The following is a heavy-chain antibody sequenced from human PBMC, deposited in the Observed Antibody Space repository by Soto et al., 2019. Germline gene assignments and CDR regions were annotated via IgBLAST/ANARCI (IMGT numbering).Heavy chain of an antibody. CDR1: GGFISSYY. D-gene: IGHD1-1*01. V-gene: IGHV4-59*01. CDR3: ARDRHTLTTYYYYGMDV. Sequence: TLSLTCTVSGGFISSYYWSWIRQPPGKGLEWIGYIYYSGSTNYNPSLKSRVTISVDTSKNQFSLRLTSVTAADTAVYYCARDRHTLTTYYYYGMDVWGQGTTVTVSS. J-gene: IGHJ6*02. CDR2: IYYSGST.